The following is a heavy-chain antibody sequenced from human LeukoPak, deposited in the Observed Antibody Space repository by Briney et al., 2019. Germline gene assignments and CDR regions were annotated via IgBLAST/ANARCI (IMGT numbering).Heavy chain of an antibody. Sequence: GGSLRLSCTASGFTFGGYAMSWVRQAPGKGLEWVGFIRSKAYGGTTEYAASVKGRFTISRDDSKSIAYLQMNSLKAEDTAVYYCTRDSYFDWLYSDAFDIWGQGTMVTVSS. CDR2: IRSKAYGGTT. D-gene: IGHD3-9*01. CDR3: TRDSYFDWLYSDAFDI. J-gene: IGHJ3*02. CDR1: GFTFGGYA. V-gene: IGHV3-49*04.